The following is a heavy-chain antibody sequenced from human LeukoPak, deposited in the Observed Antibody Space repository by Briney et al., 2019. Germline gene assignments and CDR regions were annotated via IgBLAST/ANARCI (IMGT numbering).Heavy chain of an antibody. CDR2: IYSGGDT. D-gene: IGHD3-10*02. J-gene: IGHJ4*02. CDR3: ARDYNYVFVY. CDR1: VFTPSRSQ. Sequence: GGSLRLSCAASVFTPSRSQMTWGRQAVGKGLEWVSFIYSGGDTSYADAVKGRFTISRDNSKNTLYLQMNSLRAEDTAVYYCARDYNYVFVYSGQGTLVTVSS. V-gene: IGHV3-53*01.